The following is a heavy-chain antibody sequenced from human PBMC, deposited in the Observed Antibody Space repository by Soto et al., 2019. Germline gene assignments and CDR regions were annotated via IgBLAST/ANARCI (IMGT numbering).Heavy chain of an antibody. CDR3: AKDVHYDIVTGIEYFHH. V-gene: IGHV3-23*01. J-gene: IGHJ1*01. D-gene: IGHD3-9*01. Sequence: EVQLLESGGGLVQPGGSLKLSCAASEFTFSSYAMSWVRQAPGKGLEWVSGISGTGRVTNYAKSVKGRFTISRDNPKNTLYLQMNSLRAEDTAVYYCAKDVHYDIVTGIEYFHHWGQGTLVTVSS. CDR1: EFTFSSYA. CDR2: ISGTGRVT.